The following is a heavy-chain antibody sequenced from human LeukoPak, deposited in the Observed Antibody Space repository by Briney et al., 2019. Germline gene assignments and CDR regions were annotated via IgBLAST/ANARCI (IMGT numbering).Heavy chain of an antibody. Sequence: ASETLSLTCTVSGGSISSGGYYWSWIRQHPGKGLEWIGYIYYSGSTYYNPSLKSRVTISVDTSKNQFSLKLSSVTAADTAVYYCARLNVGVNWFDPWGQGTLVTVSS. CDR2: IYYSGST. J-gene: IGHJ5*02. V-gene: IGHV4-31*03. CDR1: GGSISSGGYY. D-gene: IGHD1-1*01. CDR3: ARLNVGVNWFDP.